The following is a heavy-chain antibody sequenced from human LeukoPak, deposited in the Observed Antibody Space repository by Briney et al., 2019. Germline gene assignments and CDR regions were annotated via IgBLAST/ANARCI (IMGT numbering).Heavy chain of an antibody. D-gene: IGHD1-20*01. CDR1: GGTFSSYA. V-gene: IGHV1-69*04. Sequence: SVKVSCKASGGTFSSYAISWVRQAPGQGREWMGRIIPILGIANYAQKFQGRVTITADKSTSTAYMELRSLRSEDTAVYYCARDITPLTGTYGMDVWGQGTTVTVSS. J-gene: IGHJ6*02. CDR2: IIPILGIA. CDR3: ARDITPLTGTYGMDV.